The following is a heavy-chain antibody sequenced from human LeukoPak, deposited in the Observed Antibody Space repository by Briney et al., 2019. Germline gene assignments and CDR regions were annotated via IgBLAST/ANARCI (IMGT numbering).Heavy chain of an antibody. CDR3: ARRIVVVPAAISYYYYGMDV. V-gene: IGHV1-69*13. CDR1: GYTFTSYA. Sequence: GASVKVSCKASGYTFTSYAISWVRQAPGQGLEWMGGIIPIFGTANYAQKFQGRVTITADESTSTAYMELSSPRSEDTAVYYCARRIVVVPAAISYYYYGMDVWGQGTTVTVSS. CDR2: IIPIFGTA. J-gene: IGHJ6*02. D-gene: IGHD2-2*01.